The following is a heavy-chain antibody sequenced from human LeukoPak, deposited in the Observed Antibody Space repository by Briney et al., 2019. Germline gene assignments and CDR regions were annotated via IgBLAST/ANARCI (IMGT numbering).Heavy chain of an antibody. CDR2: ISGSSDRT. CDR1: GFTFSSYA. CDR3: AKGDNRNDMRSPWFDP. D-gene: IGHD1-1*01. V-gene: IGHV3-23*01. J-gene: IGHJ5*02. Sequence: GGSLRLSCAASGFTFSSYAMNWVRQAPGEGLEWVSVISGSSDRTYYADSVKGRFTIPRDNSKNTLYLQMNSLRAEDTAVYYCAKGDNRNDMRSPWFDPWGQRTLVTVSS.